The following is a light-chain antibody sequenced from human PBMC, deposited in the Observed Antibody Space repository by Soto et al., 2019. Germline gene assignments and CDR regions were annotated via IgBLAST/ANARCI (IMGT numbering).Light chain of an antibody. CDR2: DTS. V-gene: IGKV3-11*01. Sequence: EIVLTQSPATLSLSPGERATLSCRASQSASSYLAWYQHKPGQAPRLLIYDTSNRATGIPARLSGSGSGTDFTLTISSLEPEDFAVYYCQQRSNWPPSLTFGGGTKVEIK. CDR3: QQRSNWPPSLT. J-gene: IGKJ4*01. CDR1: QSASSY.